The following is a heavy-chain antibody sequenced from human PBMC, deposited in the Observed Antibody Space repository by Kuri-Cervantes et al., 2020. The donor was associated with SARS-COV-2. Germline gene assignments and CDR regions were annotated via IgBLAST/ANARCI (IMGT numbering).Heavy chain of an antibody. D-gene: IGHD2-15*01. Sequence: LSLTCAASGFTFSSYAMHWVRQAPGKGLEWVAVISYDGSNKYYADSVKGRFTISRDNSKNTLYLQMNSLRVEDTAVYYCARAFVVVVAAWRTGMDVWGQGTTVTVSS. CDR3: ARAFVVVVAAWRTGMDV. V-gene: IGHV3-30-3*01. J-gene: IGHJ6*02. CDR1: GFTFSSYA. CDR2: ISYDGSNK.